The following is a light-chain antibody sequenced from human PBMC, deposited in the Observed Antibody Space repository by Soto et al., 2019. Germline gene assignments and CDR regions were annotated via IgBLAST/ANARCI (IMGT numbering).Light chain of an antibody. CDR2: EVT. CDR3: SSYTTSGTWV. J-gene: IGLJ3*02. V-gene: IGLV2-14*01. Sequence: QSALTQPASVSGSPGQSITISCTGTSSDVGAYNYVSWYQQYPGKAPKLMIDEVTSRPSGVSYRFSGSKSDNAASLTISGLQAEDEAHYYCSSYTTSGTWVFGGGTKLTVL. CDR1: SSDVGAYNY.